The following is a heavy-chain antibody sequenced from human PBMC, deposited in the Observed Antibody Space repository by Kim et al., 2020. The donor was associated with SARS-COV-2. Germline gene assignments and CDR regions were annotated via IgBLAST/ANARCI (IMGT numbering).Heavy chain of an antibody. J-gene: IGHJ4*02. Sequence: KGRFTIARDNSKNTRYLQMNSLRAEDTAVYYCARAGLGYCSGGSCYKLDYWGQGTLVTVSS. V-gene: IGHV3-30*07. CDR3: ARAGLGYCSGGSCYKLDY. D-gene: IGHD2-15*01.